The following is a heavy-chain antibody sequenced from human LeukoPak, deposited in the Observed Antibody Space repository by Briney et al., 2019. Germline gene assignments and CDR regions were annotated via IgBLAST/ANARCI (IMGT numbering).Heavy chain of an antibody. D-gene: IGHD3-22*01. CDR3: ARSPSYYDSSGYYAYYYYGMDV. CDR1: GYTVSSNY. CDR2: IYSGGST. Sequence: PGGSLRLSCAASGYTVSSNYMSWVRQAPGKGLEWVSVIYSGGSTYYADSVKGRFTISRDNSKNTLYLQMNSLRAEDTAVYYCARSPSYYDSSGYYAYYYYGMDVWGQGTTVIVSS. J-gene: IGHJ6*02. V-gene: IGHV3-66*01.